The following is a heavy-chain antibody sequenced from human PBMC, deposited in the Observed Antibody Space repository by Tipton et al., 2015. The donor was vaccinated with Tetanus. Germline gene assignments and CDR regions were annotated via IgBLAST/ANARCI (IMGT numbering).Heavy chain of an antibody. Sequence: SLLLSCEVSGFTLIIFFLPFFLPSPWQVLSLISSISSTSTYIYYATSVKGRFTISRDNAKNSLFLQMNSLRAEDTAIYYCVSGSSLDYWGQGTLVTVS. CDR1: GFTLIIFF. CDR2: ISSTSTYI. V-gene: IGHV3-21*01. CDR3: VSGSSLDY. J-gene: IGHJ4*02. D-gene: IGHD6-19*01.